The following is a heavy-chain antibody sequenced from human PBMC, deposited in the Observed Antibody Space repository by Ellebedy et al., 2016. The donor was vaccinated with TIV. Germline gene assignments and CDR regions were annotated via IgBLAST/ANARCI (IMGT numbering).Heavy chain of an antibody. CDR1: GGAISSFY. CDR2: IQNSGTS. Sequence: GSLRLSXTVSGGAISSFYGTWIRQSPRKGLEWIGYIQNSGTSNYNPSLKSRVTISVDASKNQFSLKLSSMTAADTAVYYCARLDYNFWSDSRNNHDFPYYMDVWGKGTTVTVSS. V-gene: IGHV4-59*13. CDR3: ARLDYNFWSDSRNNHDFPYYMDV. J-gene: IGHJ6*03. D-gene: IGHD3-3*01.